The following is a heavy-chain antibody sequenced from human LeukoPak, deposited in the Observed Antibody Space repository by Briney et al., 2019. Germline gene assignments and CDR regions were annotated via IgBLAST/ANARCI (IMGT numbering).Heavy chain of an antibody. CDR1: GGSISSYY. J-gene: IGHJ4*02. V-gene: IGHV4-59*12. CDR2: IYYSGST. CDR3: ARGAWSGYDLDY. Sequence: SETLSLTCTVSGGSISSYYWSWVRQPPGQGLEWIGRIYYSGSTYYNPSLKSRVTISVDTSKNQFSLKASSVTAADTAVYYGARGAWSGYDLDYWGQGTQVTVSS. D-gene: IGHD5-12*01.